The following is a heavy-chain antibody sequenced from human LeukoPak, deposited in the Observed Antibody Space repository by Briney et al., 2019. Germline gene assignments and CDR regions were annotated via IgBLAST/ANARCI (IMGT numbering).Heavy chain of an antibody. Sequence: AGSLRLSCAASGFTFTSYAMSWVRQAPGKGLEWVSSISGSGGSTYYVDSVKGRFTISGDNSRNTLYLQMNSLRAEDTAVYYCAKDRKTTRPYYLDYWGQGSLVTVSS. CDR1: GFTFTSYA. D-gene: IGHD3-16*01. J-gene: IGHJ4*02. V-gene: IGHV3-23*01. CDR2: ISGSGGST. CDR3: AKDRKTTRPYYLDY.